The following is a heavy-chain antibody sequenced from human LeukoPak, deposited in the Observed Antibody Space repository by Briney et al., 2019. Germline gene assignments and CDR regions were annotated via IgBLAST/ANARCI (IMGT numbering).Heavy chain of an antibody. CDR3: AKGSMNWGNYFFDY. J-gene: IGHJ4*02. CDR2: IGGGGFST. D-gene: IGHD7-27*01. Sequence: QTGGSLRLSCAASGFTFSNYAVNWVRQAPGKGLEWVSGIGGGGFSTNYADSVKGRFTISRDNSKNTLYLQMNSLRADDTAVYYCAKGSMNWGNYFFDYWGQGTLVTVSS. V-gene: IGHV3-23*01. CDR1: GFTFSNYA.